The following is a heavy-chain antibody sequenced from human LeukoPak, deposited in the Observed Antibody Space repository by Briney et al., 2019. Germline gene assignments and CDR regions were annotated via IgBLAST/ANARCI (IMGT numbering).Heavy chain of an antibody. Sequence: SETLSLTCTVSGGSISSYYWSWIRQPPGKGLEWIGYIYYSGSTNYNPSLKSRVTISVDTSKNQFSLKLSSVTAADTAVYYCASSYYDILTGYYLVAGLDPWGQGTLVTVSS. D-gene: IGHD3-9*01. CDR1: GGSISSYY. V-gene: IGHV4-59*01. CDR3: ASSYYDILTGYYLVAGLDP. CDR2: IYYSGST. J-gene: IGHJ5*02.